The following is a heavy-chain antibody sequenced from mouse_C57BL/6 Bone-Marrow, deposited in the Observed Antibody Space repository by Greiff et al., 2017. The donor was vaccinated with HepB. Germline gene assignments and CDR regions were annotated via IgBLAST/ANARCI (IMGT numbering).Heavy chain of an antibody. Sequence: QVQLQQSGAELVRPGASVTLSCKASGYTFTDYEMHWVKQTPVHGLEWIGAIDPETGGTAYNQKFKGKAILTADKSSSTAYLELRSLTSEDSAVYYCTREGVTTVVADLDYWGQGTTLTVSS. CDR2: IDPETGGT. V-gene: IGHV1-15*01. J-gene: IGHJ2*01. D-gene: IGHD1-1*01. CDR3: TREGVTTVVADLDY. CDR1: GYTFTDYE.